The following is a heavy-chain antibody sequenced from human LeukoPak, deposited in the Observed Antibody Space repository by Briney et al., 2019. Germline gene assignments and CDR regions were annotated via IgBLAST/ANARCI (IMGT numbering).Heavy chain of an antibody. CDR1: GFTFSSYG. D-gene: IGHD2-15*01. Sequence: GGSLRLSCAASGFTFSSYGMHWVRQAPGKGLEWVAVISYDGSNKYYTDSVKGRFTISRDNPKNTLYLQMSSLRPEDTAVYYCVGWSDYWGQGTLVTVSS. CDR3: VGWSDY. J-gene: IGHJ4*02. CDR2: ISYDGSNK. V-gene: IGHV3-30*03.